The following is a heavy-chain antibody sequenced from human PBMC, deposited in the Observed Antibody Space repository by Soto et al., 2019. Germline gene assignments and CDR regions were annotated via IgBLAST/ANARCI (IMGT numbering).Heavy chain of an antibody. V-gene: IGHV4-34*01. CDR1: GGSFSGYY. J-gene: IGHJ5*02. CDR3: AREEYYGSGSSKRPLFDP. CDR2: INHSGST. Sequence: SETLSLTCAVYGGSFSGYYWSWIRQPPGKGLEWIGEINHSGSTNYNPSLKSRVTISVDTSKNQFSLKLSSVTAADTAVYYCAREEYYGSGSSKRPLFDPWGQGTLVTVSS. D-gene: IGHD3-10*01.